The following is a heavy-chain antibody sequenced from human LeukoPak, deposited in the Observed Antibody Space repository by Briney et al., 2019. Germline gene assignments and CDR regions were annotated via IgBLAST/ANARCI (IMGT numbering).Heavy chain of an antibody. D-gene: IGHD7-27*01. CDR1: GGSITSGSYY. Sequence: PSQTLSLTCSVSGGSITSGSYYWSWIRQPAGKGLEWIGRVYTSGSTKFNPSLKSRLSLSVDTSRNQFSLNLTSVTAADTAVYYCASGPVNSLGITASHAFDLWGQGTMVTVSS. V-gene: IGHV4-61*02. CDR2: VYTSGST. J-gene: IGHJ3*01. CDR3: ASGPVNSLGITASHAFDL.